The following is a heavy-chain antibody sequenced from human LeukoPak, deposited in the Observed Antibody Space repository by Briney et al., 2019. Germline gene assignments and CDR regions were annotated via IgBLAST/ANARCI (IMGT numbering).Heavy chain of an antibody. CDR1: SGSISSYY. CDR2: IYYSGST. Sequence: SETLSLTCTVSSGSISSYYWSWIRQPPGKGLEWIGCIYYSGSTNYNPSLKSRVTISVDTSKNQFSLKLSSVTAADTAVYYCARGGWDSSYYYYYMDVWGKGTTVTISS. J-gene: IGHJ6*03. V-gene: IGHV4-59*01. CDR3: ARGGWDSSYYYYYMDV. D-gene: IGHD6-19*01.